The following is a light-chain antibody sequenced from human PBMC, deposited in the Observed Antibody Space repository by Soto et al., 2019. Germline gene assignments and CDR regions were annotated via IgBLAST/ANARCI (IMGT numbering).Light chain of an antibody. CDR1: QSINTY. V-gene: IGKV1-39*01. Sequence: SPSSLSASVGDRVTITCRTSQSINTYLNWFQQKPGEAPKLLIFAASSLQSGVPSRFSGSGSGTDFTLTISSLQPEDFAIYYCQQSYSIFTFGGGTKVDIK. CDR3: QQSYSIFT. J-gene: IGKJ4*01. CDR2: AAS.